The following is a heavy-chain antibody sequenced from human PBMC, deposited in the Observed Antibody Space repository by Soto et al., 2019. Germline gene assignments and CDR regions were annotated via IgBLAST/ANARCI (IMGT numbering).Heavy chain of an antibody. CDR1: VCSFSKFV. J-gene: IGHJ6*02. D-gene: IGHD5-12*01. CDR3: ARDRGGGYDYYSYGMDV. Sequence: VGSLRLSCAASVCSFSKFVMSWVRHTPGKGLEWVAVISYDGSNKYFADPVKGRFTISRDNSKNTLYLQMNSLRAEDTAVYYCARDRGGGYDYYSYGMDVWCQGTRFTVSS. CDR2: ISYDGSNK. V-gene: IGHV3-30-3*01.